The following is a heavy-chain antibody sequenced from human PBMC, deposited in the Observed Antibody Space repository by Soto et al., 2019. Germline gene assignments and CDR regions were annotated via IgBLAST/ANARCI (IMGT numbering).Heavy chain of an antibody. J-gene: IGHJ6*02. V-gene: IGHV1-18*01. CDR3: ARWDYGDSEGDGYYGMDV. Sequence: QVQLVQSGAEVKKPGASVKVSCKASGYTFTSYGISWVRQAPGQGLEWMGWISAYNGNTNYAQKLQGRVTMTTDTXTXTXSMALMSLRSGDTAVYYCARWDYGDSEGDGYYGMDVWGQGTTVTVSS. CDR1: GYTFTSYG. CDR2: ISAYNGNT. D-gene: IGHD4-17*01.